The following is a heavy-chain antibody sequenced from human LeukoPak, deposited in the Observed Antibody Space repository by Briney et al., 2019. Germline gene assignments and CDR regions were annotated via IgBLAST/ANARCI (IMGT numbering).Heavy chain of an antibody. CDR2: ISSSSSTI. D-gene: IGHD6-6*01. Sequence: PGGSLRLPCAASGFTFSSYSMNWVRQAPGKGLEWVSYISSSSSTIYYADSVKGRFTISRDNAKNSLYLQMNSLRAEDTAVYYCARDLRGSSLDYWGQGTLVTVSS. J-gene: IGHJ4*02. CDR3: ARDLRGSSLDY. V-gene: IGHV3-48*01. CDR1: GFTFSSYS.